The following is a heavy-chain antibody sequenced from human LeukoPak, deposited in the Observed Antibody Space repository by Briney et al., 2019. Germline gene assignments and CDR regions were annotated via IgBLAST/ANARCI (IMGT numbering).Heavy chain of an antibody. J-gene: IGHJ4*02. CDR2: ISYDGSNK. D-gene: IGHD3-3*01. V-gene: IGHV3-30*18. CDR3: AKDLQSGRFLEWIGTGTTFDY. CDR1: GFTFSSYG. Sequence: GGSLRLSCAASGFTFSSYGMHWVRQAPVKGLEWVAVISYDGSNKYYADSEKGRFTISRDNSKNTLYLQMNSLRAEDTAVYYCAKDLQSGRFLEWIGTGTTFDYWGQGTLVTVSS.